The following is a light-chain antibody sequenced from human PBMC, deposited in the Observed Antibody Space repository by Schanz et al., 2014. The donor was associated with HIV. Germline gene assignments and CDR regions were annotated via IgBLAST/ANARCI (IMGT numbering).Light chain of an antibody. V-gene: IGLV6-57*04. CDR2: GDN. Sequence: NFMLTQPHSVSESPGKTITISCTRSSGSIASTYVQWYQQRPGSAPTSVIYGDNQRPSGVPDRFSGSIDSSSNSASLTISGLRTDDEADYYCQSYDSSNPVVFGGGTQLTVL. CDR1: SGSIASTY. J-gene: IGLJ2*01. CDR3: QSYDSSNPVV.